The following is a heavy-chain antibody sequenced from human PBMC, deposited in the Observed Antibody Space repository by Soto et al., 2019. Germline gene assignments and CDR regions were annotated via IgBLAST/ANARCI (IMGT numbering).Heavy chain of an antibody. CDR1: GFTFSSYG. CDR2: ISYDGSNK. Sequence: PGGSLRLSCAASGFTFSSYGMHWVRQAPGKGLGWVAVISYDGSNKYYADSVKGRFTISRDNSKNTLYLQMNSLRAEDTAVYYCAKDLIDWLLLTPYYYYGMEVWGQGTTVTVSS. CDR3: AKDLIDWLLLTPYYYYGMEV. J-gene: IGHJ6*02. V-gene: IGHV3-30*18. D-gene: IGHD3-9*01.